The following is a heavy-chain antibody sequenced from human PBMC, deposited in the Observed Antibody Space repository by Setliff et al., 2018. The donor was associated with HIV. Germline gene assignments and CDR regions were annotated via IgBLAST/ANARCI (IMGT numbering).Heavy chain of an antibody. Sequence: SVKVSCRASGGTFSSYAISWVRQAPGQGLEWMGGIIPILGIANYAQKFQGRVTITADESTSSAYMELSSLRSEDTAIYYCARGGPGSSFGYDWFDPWGQGTPVTVSS. V-gene: IGHV1-69*10. CDR3: ARGGPGSSFGYDWFDP. J-gene: IGHJ5*02. CDR2: IIPILGIA. CDR1: GGTFSSYA. D-gene: IGHD5-18*01.